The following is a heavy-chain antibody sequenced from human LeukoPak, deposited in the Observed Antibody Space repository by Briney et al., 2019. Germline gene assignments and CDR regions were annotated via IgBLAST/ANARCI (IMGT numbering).Heavy chain of an antibody. Sequence: GASVKVSFKASGYTFISYYMHWVRQAPGQGLEWMGIINPSGGRTSYVQKFQGRVNMTRDTYTSKVYMELSRLRSGDTAVYYCARDYGSGTYSPKGGFDYWGQGTLVTVSS. CDR3: ARDYGSGTYSPKGGFDY. CDR2: INPSGGRT. D-gene: IGHD3-10*01. CDR1: GYTFISYY. J-gene: IGHJ4*02. V-gene: IGHV1-46*01.